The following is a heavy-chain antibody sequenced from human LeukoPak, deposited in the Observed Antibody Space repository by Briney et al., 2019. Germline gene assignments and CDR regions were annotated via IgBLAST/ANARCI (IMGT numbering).Heavy chain of an antibody. CDR2: ISSSGSTI. CDR3: AELGITMIGGV. Sequence: GGSLRLSCAASGFTFSSYEMNWVRQAPGKGLEWVSYISSSGSTIYYADSVKGRFTISGDNAKNSLYLQMNSLRAEDTAVYYCAELGITMIGGVWGKGATVTISS. D-gene: IGHD3-10*02. CDR1: GFTFSSYE. V-gene: IGHV3-48*03. J-gene: IGHJ6*04.